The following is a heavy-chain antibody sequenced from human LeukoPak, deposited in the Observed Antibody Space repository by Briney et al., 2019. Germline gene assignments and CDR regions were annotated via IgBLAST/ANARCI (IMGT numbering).Heavy chain of an antibody. Sequence: GGSLRLSCAASGFTFSSYSMNWIRRAPGKGLEWVSSISSSSSYIYYADSVKGRFTISRDNAKNSLFLQVNSLRVEDTAVYYCARDQWVSDYWGQGTLVTVSS. CDR3: ARDQWVSDY. CDR1: GFTFSSYS. D-gene: IGHD2-8*01. CDR2: ISSSSSYI. J-gene: IGHJ4*02. V-gene: IGHV3-21*01.